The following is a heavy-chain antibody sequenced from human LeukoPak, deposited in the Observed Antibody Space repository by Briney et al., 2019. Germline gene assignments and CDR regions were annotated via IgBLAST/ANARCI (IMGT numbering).Heavy chain of an antibody. D-gene: IGHD2-8*01. CDR2: FIPIFGSA. V-gene: IGHV1-69*13. Sequence: SVKVSCKASGGTFSSYAISWVRQAPGQGFEWMGGFIPIFGSAHYAQKFQGRFMITADESTTTGYMELSSLRSEDTAVYYCARSPPGLIYMDVWGMGTTVFVSS. CDR3: ARSPPGLIYMDV. CDR1: GGTFSSYA. J-gene: IGHJ6*03.